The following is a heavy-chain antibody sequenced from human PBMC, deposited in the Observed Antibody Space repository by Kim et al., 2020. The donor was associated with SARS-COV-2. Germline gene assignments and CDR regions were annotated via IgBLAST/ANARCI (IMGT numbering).Heavy chain of an antibody. D-gene: IGHD5-18*01. Sequence: SETLSLTCAVYGGSFSGYYWSWIRQPPGKGLELIGEINHSGSTNYNPSLKSRVTISVDTSKNQFSLKLSSVTAADTAVYYCARGPIGYSYGRGFDYWGQG. J-gene: IGHJ4*02. CDR3: ARGPIGYSYGRGFDY. CDR2: INHSGST. V-gene: IGHV4-34*01. CDR1: GGSFSGYY.